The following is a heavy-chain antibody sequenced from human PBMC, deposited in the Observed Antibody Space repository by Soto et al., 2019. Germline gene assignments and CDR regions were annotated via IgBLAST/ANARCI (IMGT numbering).Heavy chain of an antibody. V-gene: IGHV3-7*01. CDR1: GFTFSSYW. Sequence: GGSLRLSCAASGFTFSSYWMSWVRQAPGKGLEWVANIKQDGSEKYYVDSVKGRFTISRDNAKNSLYLQMNSLRAEDTAVYYCARVGGGGTYYYYYYMDVWGKGTTVTVSS. D-gene: IGHD2-15*01. CDR3: ARVGGGGTYYYYYYMDV. CDR2: IKQDGSEK. J-gene: IGHJ6*03.